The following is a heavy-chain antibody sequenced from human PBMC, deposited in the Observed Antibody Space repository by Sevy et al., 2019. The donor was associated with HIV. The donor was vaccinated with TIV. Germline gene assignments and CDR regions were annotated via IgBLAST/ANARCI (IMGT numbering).Heavy chain of an antibody. V-gene: IGHV3-11*04. CDR3: AGDLFPVGDQFYMDV. J-gene: IGHJ6*03. CDR1: GFTFSDYY. Sequence: GGSLRLSCAASGFTFSDYYMSWVRQAPGKGLEWVSYISSSGSTIYYADSVKGRFTISRDNAKNSLYLQMNSLRAEDTAVYYCAGDLFPVGDQFYMDVWGQGTTVTVSS. CDR2: ISSSGSTI.